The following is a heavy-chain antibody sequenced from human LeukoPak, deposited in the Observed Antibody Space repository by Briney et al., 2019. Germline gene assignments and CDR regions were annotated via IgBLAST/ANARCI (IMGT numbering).Heavy chain of an antibody. CDR3: AKLAGAAYTWVDP. CDR1: GYTFTDYW. V-gene: IGHV5-51*01. D-gene: IGHD3-16*01. Sequence: GESLKTSCEGSGYTFTDYWIGWVRQMPGKGLEWMAIIHPSDSDTRYSPSFQGQVTISADKSISTAYLQWSSLKASDTAVYYCAKLAGAAYTWVDPWGQGTLVTVSS. CDR2: IHPSDSDT. J-gene: IGHJ5*02.